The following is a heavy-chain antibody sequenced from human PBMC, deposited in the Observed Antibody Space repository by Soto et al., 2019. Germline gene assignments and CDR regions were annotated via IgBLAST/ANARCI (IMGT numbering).Heavy chain of an antibody. CDR1: GFTFSSYA. CDR3: AKDLDYCDYRPYYFDY. J-gene: IGHJ4*02. V-gene: IGHV3-23*01. D-gene: IGHD4-17*01. CDR2: ISGSGGST. Sequence: EVQLLESGGGLVQPGGSLRLSCAASGFTFSSYAMSWVRQAPGKGLEWVSAISGSGGSTYYADSVKGRFTISRDNSKNTLYLQMNSLRAEDTAVYYCAKDLDYCDYRPYYFDYWGQGTLVTVSS.